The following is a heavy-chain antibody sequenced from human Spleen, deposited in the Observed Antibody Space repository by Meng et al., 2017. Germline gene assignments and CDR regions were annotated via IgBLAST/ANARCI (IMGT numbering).Heavy chain of an antibody. CDR1: GYPLTSYP. CDR2: INTNSGNP. J-gene: IGHJ4*02. Sequence: VERVSSGTEFKKPGASGKVSCKASGYPLTSYPMSWARPAPGHGLEWMGWINTNSGNPTYAQGFTGRFVFSLDTSVSTAYLQISSLKAEDTVFYYCARVNSGYVYAYWGQGTLVTVSS. D-gene: IGHD5-12*01. V-gene: IGHV7-4-1*02. CDR3: ARVNSGYVYAY.